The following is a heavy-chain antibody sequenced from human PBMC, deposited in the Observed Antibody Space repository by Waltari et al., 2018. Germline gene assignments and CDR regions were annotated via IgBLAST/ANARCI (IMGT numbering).Heavy chain of an antibody. CDR2: ISGNNGHT. Sequence: QVQLVQSGAEVKKPGASVKVSCKASGYTFSDYGISWVRQAPGQGLEWMGGISGNNGHTNHAQKFQGRLIMNEDTSATTVYMELTYLTSDDTAVYYCARERHRLMEEGYLMALDPWGQGTLVTVSS. V-gene: IGHV1-18*01. J-gene: IGHJ5*02. CDR3: ARERHRLMEEGYLMALDP. D-gene: IGHD3-3*01. CDR1: GYTFSDYG.